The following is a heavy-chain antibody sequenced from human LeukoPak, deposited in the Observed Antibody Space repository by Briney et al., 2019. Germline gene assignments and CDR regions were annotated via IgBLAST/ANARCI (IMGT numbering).Heavy chain of an antibody. CDR2: ISAYNGNT. CDR3: ATEAARVAGRYYYYYYMDV. CDR1: GYTFTSYG. J-gene: IGHJ6*03. V-gene: IGHV1-18*01. D-gene: IGHD6-19*01. Sequence: GASVKVSCKASGYTFTSYGISWVRQAPGQGLEWMGWISAYNGNTNYAQKLQGRVTMTEDTSTDTAYMELSSLRSEDTAVYYCATEAARVAGRYYYYYYMDVWGKGTTVTVSS.